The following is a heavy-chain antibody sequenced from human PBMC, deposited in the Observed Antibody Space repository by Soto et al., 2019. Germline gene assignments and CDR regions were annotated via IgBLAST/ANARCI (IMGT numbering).Heavy chain of an antibody. CDR2: IYWDDDK. Sequence: QITLKESGPTLVKPTQTLTLTCTFSGFSLSTNGVGVGWIRQPPGKALEWLALIYWDDDKRYSPSLKSRLTITKDPSKNQVVLTMTNVDPVDTATYYCAHRLSGYYYGYWGQGTLVTVSS. D-gene: IGHD3-22*01. CDR3: AHRLSGYYYGY. J-gene: IGHJ4*02. CDR1: GFSLSTNGVG. V-gene: IGHV2-5*02.